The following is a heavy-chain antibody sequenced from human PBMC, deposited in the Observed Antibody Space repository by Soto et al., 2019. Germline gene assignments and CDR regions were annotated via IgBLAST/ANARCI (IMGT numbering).Heavy chain of an antibody. CDR1: RFTSGYHA. Sequence: LRLSCAASRFTSGYHAMNWVRQAPGKGLEWVSTISSNGENTHYAYSVKCRFIISSDNSSNTLALQINSLRVEDTAVYYCVSWVSAHFDSWGQGTLVTVSS. D-gene: IGHD6-13*01. CDR2: ISSNGENT. CDR3: VSWVSAHFDS. J-gene: IGHJ4*01. V-gene: IGHV3-23*01.